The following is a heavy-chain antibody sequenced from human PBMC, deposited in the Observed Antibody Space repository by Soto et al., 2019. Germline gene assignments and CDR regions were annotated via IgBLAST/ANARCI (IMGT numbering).Heavy chain of an antibody. V-gene: IGHV1-69*06. D-gene: IGHD4-17*01. Sequence: QVQLVQSGAEVKKPGSSVRVSCKAAGGTFSSYAFSWVRQAPGQGLEWMGGIIPVFGTTTYAQKFQGRVTLTADKSTSTAFLDLSSLRSDDTAVYYCARAWGSTLTTGWFDPWGQGTLFTVSS. CDR3: ARAWGSTLTTGWFDP. CDR2: IIPVFGTT. J-gene: IGHJ5*02. CDR1: GGTFSSYA.